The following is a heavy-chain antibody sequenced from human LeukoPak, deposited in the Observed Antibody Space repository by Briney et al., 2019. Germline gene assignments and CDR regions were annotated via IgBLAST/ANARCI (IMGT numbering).Heavy chain of an antibody. CDR3: AILYQPLLYYGY. CDR2: ITNSGGST. J-gene: IGHJ4*02. V-gene: IGHV3-23*01. CDR1: GFTLSSYS. Sequence: GGSLRLSCAASGFTLSSYSMNWVRQAPGKGLEWVSYITNSGGSTYYADSVKGRFTISRDNSKNTLYLQMNSLRAEDTAVYYCAILYQPLLYYGYWGQGTLVTVSS. D-gene: IGHD2-2*02.